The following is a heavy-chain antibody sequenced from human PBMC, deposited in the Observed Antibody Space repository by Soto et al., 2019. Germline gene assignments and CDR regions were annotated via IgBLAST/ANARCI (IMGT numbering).Heavy chain of an antibody. J-gene: IGHJ6*02. V-gene: IGHV4-34*01. CDR2: INHSGST. CDR3: ARAQVGGSSLCYYYGMDV. Sequence: PSESLSLTCAVYGGSFSGYYWSWIRQPPGKGLEWIGEINHSGSTNYNPSLKSRVTISVDTSKNQFSLKLSSVTAADTAVYYCARAQVGGSSLCYYYGMDVWGQGTTVTVSS. D-gene: IGHD6-6*01. CDR1: GGSFSGYY.